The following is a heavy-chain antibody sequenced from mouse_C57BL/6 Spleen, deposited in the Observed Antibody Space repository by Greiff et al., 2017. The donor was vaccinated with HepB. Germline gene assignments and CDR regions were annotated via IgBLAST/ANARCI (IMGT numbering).Heavy chain of an antibody. CDR2: ISYDGSN. V-gene: IGHV3-6*01. Sequence: EVQLVESGPGLVKPSQSLSLTCSVTGYSITSGYYWNWIRQFPGNKLEWMGYISYDGSNNYNPSLKNRTSITRDTSKNQFFLKLNSVTAEDTATYDCARIPRLPHPHFDVWGTGTTVTVSS. J-gene: IGHJ1*03. CDR3: ARIPRLPHPHFDV. D-gene: IGHD6-1*01. CDR1: GYSITSGYY.